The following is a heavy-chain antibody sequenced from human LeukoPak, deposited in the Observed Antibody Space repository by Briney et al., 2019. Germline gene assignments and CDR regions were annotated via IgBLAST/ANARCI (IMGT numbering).Heavy chain of an antibody. D-gene: IGHD1-26*01. Sequence: GGSLRLSCAVSGFTVSSNFMSWVRQAPGKGPEWVSVIYTSGVTYYADSVRGRFTISRDNFKNTLYLQMDSLTAEDTAVYYCAREDAGGTYSFDYWGQGTLVTVSS. CDR1: GFTVSSNF. CDR3: AREDAGGTYSFDY. J-gene: IGHJ4*02. CDR2: IYTSGVT. V-gene: IGHV3-66*01.